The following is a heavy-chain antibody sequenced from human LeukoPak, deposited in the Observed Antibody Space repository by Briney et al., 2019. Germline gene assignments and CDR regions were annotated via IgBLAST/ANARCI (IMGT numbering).Heavy chain of an antibody. Sequence: GGSLRLSRAASGFTFSSQWMDWVRQAPGKGLEWVANINQDGSEKYYVDSVKGRFTISRDNAKNSVFLQMDSLRVEDTAVYYCSVSLNSWGQGTLVTVSS. J-gene: IGHJ4*02. CDR3: SVSLNS. D-gene: IGHD1-26*01. CDR2: INQDGSEK. V-gene: IGHV3-7*01. CDR1: GFTFSSQW.